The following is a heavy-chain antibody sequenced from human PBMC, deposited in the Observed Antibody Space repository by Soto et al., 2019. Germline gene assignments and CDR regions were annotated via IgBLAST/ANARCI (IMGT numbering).Heavy chain of an antibody. V-gene: IGHV3-9*01. D-gene: IGHD4-4*01. J-gene: IGHJ4*02. CDR3: AKDKLNSNYEYYFDL. Sequence: GGSLRLSCAASGFILRNYAMHWVRQAPGKGLEWVSGISWSGGIIGYADSVKGRFTISRDNAKNSLYLEMNSLRAEDTALYYCAKDKLNSNYEYYFDLWGQRTLVTVSS. CDR2: ISWSGGII. CDR1: GFILRNYA.